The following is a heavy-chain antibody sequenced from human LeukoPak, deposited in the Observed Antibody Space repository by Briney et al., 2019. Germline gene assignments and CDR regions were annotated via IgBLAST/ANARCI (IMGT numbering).Heavy chain of an antibody. CDR2: INPSGGST. J-gene: IGHJ4*02. D-gene: IGHD2-2*01. V-gene: IGHV1-46*01. CDR1: GYTFTSYC. Sequence: ASVKVSCKASGYTFTSYCMHWVRQAPGQGLEWMGIINPSGGSTSYAQKFQGRVTMTRDMSTSTVYMELSSLRSEDTAVYYCARGRYCSSTSCYYFDYWGQGTLVTVSS. CDR3: ARGRYCSSTSCYYFDY.